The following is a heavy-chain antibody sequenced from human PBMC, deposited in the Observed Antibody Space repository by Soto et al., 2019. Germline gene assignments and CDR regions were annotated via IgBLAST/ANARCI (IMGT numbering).Heavy chain of an antibody. J-gene: IGHJ6*02. CDR1: GFIFSSYA. D-gene: IGHD5-12*01. CDR3: ARDYYRFNSGYGFSMDV. Sequence: QVQLVESGGGVVQPGRSLRLSCAASGFIFSSYAMHWVRQAPGKGLEWVAVISYDGSNKYYADSVKGRFTISRDNSKNTLYLQMNSLRAEDTAVYYCARDYYRFNSGYGFSMDVWGQGTTVTVSS. V-gene: IGHV3-30-3*01. CDR2: ISYDGSNK.